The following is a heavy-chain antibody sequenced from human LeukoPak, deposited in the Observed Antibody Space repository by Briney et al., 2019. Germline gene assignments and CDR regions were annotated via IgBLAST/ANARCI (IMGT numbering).Heavy chain of an antibody. CDR2: IRYDGSNK. CDR1: GFTFSSYG. Sequence: GGSLRLSCAASGFTFSSYGMHWVRQAPGKGLEWVAFIRYDGSNKYYADSVKGRFTISRDNSKNTLYLQMNSLRAEDTAVYYCAKDIGSSGWWGEVIDYWGQGTLVTVSS. D-gene: IGHD6-19*01. J-gene: IGHJ4*02. V-gene: IGHV3-30*02. CDR3: AKDIGSSGWWGEVIDY.